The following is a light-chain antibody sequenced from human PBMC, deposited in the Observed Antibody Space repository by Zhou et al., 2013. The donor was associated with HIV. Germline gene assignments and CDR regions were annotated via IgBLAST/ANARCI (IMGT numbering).Light chain of an antibody. V-gene: IGKV1-5*03. CDR3: LQHNANPFT. J-gene: IGKJ4*01. CDR1: QSIRGW. Sequence: DIQMTQSPSTLSASVGDRVTITCRASQSIRGWLAWYQQKPGKAPKLLIYKASSLESGVPSRFSGSGYGTEFTLTISSLQPEDFATYYCLQHNANPFTFGGGTKVEIK. CDR2: KAS.